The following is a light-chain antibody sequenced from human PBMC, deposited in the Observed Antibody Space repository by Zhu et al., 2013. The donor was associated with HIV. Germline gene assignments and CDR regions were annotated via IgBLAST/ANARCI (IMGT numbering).Light chain of an antibody. Sequence: VLTQSPGTLSLSPGERATLSCRASQTVSDNYLAWYQHKPGQAPRLLIYGISIRATGIPDRFSGSGSGTDFTLTISGLQPEDFAAYYCQQLNSYPITFGQGTRLEIK. J-gene: IGKJ5*01. CDR3: QQLNSYPIT. CDR2: GIS. V-gene: IGKV3-20*01. CDR1: QTVSDNY.